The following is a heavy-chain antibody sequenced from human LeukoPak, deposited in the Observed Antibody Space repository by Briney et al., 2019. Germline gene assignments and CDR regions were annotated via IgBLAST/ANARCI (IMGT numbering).Heavy chain of an antibody. D-gene: IGHD5-18*01. V-gene: IGHV1-2*06. CDR2: VNPNSGGT. Sequence: ASVEVSCKASGYTFTGYYMHWVRQAPGQGLEWMGRVNPNSGGTNYAQKFQGRVTMTRDTSISTAYMELSRLGSDDTAVYYCARDKGYSYGYTYQNAFDIWGQGTMVTVSS. CDR3: ARDKGYSYGYTYQNAFDI. J-gene: IGHJ3*02. CDR1: GYTFTGYY.